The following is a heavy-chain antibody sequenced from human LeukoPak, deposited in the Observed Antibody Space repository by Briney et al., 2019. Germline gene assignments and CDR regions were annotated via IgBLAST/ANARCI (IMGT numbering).Heavy chain of an antibody. Sequence: PGGSLRLSCAASGFTFSSNAMTWVRQAPGKGLEYVSGISNNGGSSFYADSVKGRFTISRDNSKNTLYLQMSSLRAEDTAVYYCVKITSVTGGDCWGQGTRLTVSS. D-gene: IGHD1-1*01. CDR3: VKITSVTGGDC. CDR1: GFTFSSNA. J-gene: IGHJ4*02. V-gene: IGHV3-64D*09. CDR2: ISNNGGSS.